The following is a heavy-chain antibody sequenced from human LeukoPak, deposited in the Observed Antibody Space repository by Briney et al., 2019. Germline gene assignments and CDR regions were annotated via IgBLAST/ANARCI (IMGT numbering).Heavy chain of an antibody. V-gene: IGHV4-59*08. J-gene: IGHJ3*01. CDR1: GSSISSHY. CDR2: IYNTGST. D-gene: IGHD3-16*01. Sequence: PSETLSLTCTVSGSSISSHYWTWIRQPPGKGPEWIGYIYNTGSTNYNPSLKSRVTISLDTSKNQFSLKLTSVTAADTAIYFCARDDYGVFDAFDVWGQGTAVTVSS. CDR3: ARDDYGVFDAFDV.